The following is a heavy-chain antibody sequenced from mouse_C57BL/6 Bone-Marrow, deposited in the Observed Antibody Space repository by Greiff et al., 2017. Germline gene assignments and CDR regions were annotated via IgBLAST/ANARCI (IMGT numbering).Heavy chain of an antibody. CDR1: GFNIKDYY. J-gene: IGHJ3*01. Sequence: EVQVVESGAELVKPGASVKLSCTASGFNIKDYYMHWVKQRTEQGLEWIGRIDPEDGETKYAPKVSGKASITADTSSNTSYLQLSSLTSEDTAVYYCARGVYYDYPAWFAYWGQGTLVTVSA. CDR3: ARGVYYDYPAWFAY. CDR2: IDPEDGET. D-gene: IGHD2-4*01. V-gene: IGHV14-2*01.